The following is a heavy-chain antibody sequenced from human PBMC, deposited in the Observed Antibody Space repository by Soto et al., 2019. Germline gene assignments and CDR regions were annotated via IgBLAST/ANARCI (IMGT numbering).Heavy chain of an antibody. Sequence: EVQLVESGGGLVQPGRSLRLSCAASGFTFDDYAMHWVRQAPGKGLEWVSGISWNSGSIGYADSVKGRFTISRDNAKNSLYLQMNSLRAEDTALYYCAKASLAAADHIFDYWGQGTLVTVSS. CDR3: AKASLAAADHIFDY. CDR1: GFTFDDYA. V-gene: IGHV3-9*01. J-gene: IGHJ4*02. CDR2: ISWNSGSI. D-gene: IGHD6-13*01.